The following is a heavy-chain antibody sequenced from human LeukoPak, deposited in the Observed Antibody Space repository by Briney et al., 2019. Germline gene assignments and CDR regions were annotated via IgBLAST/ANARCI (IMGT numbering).Heavy chain of an antibody. CDR2: INHSGST. CDR3: ARHLITSSAAAVPRGFDY. CDR1: GGSFSGYY. D-gene: IGHD6-13*01. V-gene: IGHV4-34*01. J-gene: IGHJ4*02. Sequence: SETLSLTCAVYGGSFSGYYWSWIRQPPGKGLEWIGEINHSGSTNYNPSLKSRVTTSVDTSKNQFSLKLSSVTAADTAVYYCARHLITSSAAAVPRGFDYWGQGTLVTVSS.